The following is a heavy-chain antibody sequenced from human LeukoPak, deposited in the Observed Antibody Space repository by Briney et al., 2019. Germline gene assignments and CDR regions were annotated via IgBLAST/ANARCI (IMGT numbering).Heavy chain of an antibody. CDR3: ARDRGRGHSYGFVPDYFDY. CDR1: GYTFTSYY. J-gene: IGHJ4*02. Sequence: ASVKVSCKASGYTFTSYYMHWVRQAPGQGLEWMGIINPSGGSTSYAQKFQGRVTMTRDTSTSTVYMELSSLRSEDTAVYYCARDRGRGHSYGFVPDYFDYWGQGTLVTVSS. D-gene: IGHD5-18*01. CDR2: INPSGGST. V-gene: IGHV1-46*01.